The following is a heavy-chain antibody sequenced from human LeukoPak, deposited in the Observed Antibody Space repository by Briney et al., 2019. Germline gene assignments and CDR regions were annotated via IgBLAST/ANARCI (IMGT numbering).Heavy chain of an antibody. D-gene: IGHD3-10*01. CDR2: IYYSGRN. CDR1: GGSISSYY. J-gene: IGHJ6*02. Sequence: KSSETQSLTCAVSGGSISSYYWSWVRQPPGKGLEWVGYIYYSGRNSYNPSLKSRVSISVEKYKKQFFLKQSAGTAADTAVYYCARLRYGSGSYFGETYYYYGMDVWGQGTAVTVSS. V-gene: IGHV4-59*01. CDR3: ARLRYGSGSYFGETYYYYGMDV.